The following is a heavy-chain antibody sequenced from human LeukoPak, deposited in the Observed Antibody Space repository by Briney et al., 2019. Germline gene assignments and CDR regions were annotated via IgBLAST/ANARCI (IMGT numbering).Heavy chain of an antibody. D-gene: IGHD7-27*01. CDR2: IYTSGST. CDR3: ARDQHPNWDDYYYYGMDV. V-gene: IGHV4-4*07. Sequence: PSETLSLTCTISGGSISNYYCSWIRQPAGKGLEWIGRIYTSGSTNYNPSLKSRVTMSVDTSKNQFSLKLSSVTAADTAVYYCARDQHPNWDDYYYYGMDVWGQGTTVTVSS. CDR1: GGSISNYY. J-gene: IGHJ6*02.